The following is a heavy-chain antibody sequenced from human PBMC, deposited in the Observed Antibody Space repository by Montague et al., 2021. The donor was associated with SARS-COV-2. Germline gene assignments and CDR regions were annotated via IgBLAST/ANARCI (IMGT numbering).Heavy chain of an antibody. CDR1: GDSTSCPNCY. CDR3: ARVEFDGGYDSVPLDV. Sequence: TLSLTCTVSGDSTSCPNCYWGWIRQHPGKGLEWIGYIYYSGSTYYNPSHKSRVTISVDTSKNQFSLKLSSVTAADTAVYYCARVEFDGGYDSVPLDVWGQGTTVTVSS. J-gene: IGHJ6*02. D-gene: IGHD5-12*01. CDR2: IYYSGST. V-gene: IGHV4-31*03.